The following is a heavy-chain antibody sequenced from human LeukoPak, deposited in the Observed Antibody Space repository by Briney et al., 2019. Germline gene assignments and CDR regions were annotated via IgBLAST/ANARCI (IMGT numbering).Heavy chain of an antibody. V-gene: IGHV3-33*01. J-gene: IGHJ3*01. CDR2: IWHDGSIK. CDR1: GFTFSTYS. Sequence: PGRSLRLSCAASGFTFSTYSMHWVRQAPGKGLEWVAVIWHDGSIKYYADSVKGRFTISRDNSKNTLYLQMNSLRAEDTAVHYCARAVGPLDFWGPGTIVIVSS. CDR3: ARAVGPLDF.